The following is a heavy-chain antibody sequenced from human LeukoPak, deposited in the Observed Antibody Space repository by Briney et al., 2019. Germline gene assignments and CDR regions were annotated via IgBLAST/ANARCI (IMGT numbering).Heavy chain of an antibody. CDR3: ARVRYCSDSACYGNWFDP. Sequence: AGGSLRLSCAASGFTFSRYSMNWVRQAPGKGLEWVSFISSSSGYIYYADSVEGRFTISRDDAKNSLYLQMNSLRAEETAVYYCARVRYCSDSACYGNWFDPWGQGTLVTASS. V-gene: IGHV3-21*01. J-gene: IGHJ5*02. D-gene: IGHD2-15*01. CDR1: GFTFSRYS. CDR2: ISSSSGYI.